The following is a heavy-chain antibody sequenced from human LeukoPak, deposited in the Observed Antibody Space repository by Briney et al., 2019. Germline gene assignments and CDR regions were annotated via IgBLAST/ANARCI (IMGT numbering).Heavy chain of an antibody. V-gene: IGHV4-59*10. CDR1: GGSFSGYY. Sequence: SETLSLTCAVYGGSFSGYYWSWIRQPAGKGLEWIGRIYTSGSTNYNPSLKSRVTMSVDTSKNQFSLKLSSVTAADTAVYYCARGPAGPVPYYYYMDVWGKGTTVTVSS. J-gene: IGHJ6*03. CDR3: ARGPAGPVPYYYYMDV. D-gene: IGHD6-13*01. CDR2: IYTSGST.